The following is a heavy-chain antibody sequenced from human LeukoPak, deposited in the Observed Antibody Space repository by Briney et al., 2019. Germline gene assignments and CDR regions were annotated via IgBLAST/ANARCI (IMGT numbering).Heavy chain of an antibody. CDR2: IFPSGGEI. D-gene: IGHD2-8*02. V-gene: IGHV3-23*01. CDR1: GFTFSIYA. Sequence: GGSLRLSCAASGFTFSIYAINWVRQPPGKGLEWVSSIFPSGGEIHYADSVRGRFTISRDNSKSTLSLQMNSLRAEDAAIYYCATYRQVLLPFESWGQGTLVTVSS. CDR3: ATYRQVLLPFES. J-gene: IGHJ4*02.